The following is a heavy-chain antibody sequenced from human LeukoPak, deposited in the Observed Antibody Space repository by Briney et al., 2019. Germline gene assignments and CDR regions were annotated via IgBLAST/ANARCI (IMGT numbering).Heavy chain of an antibody. Sequence: ASVKVSCKASGYTFTGYYMHWVRQAPGQGLEWMGWISPNSGGTNYAQKFQGRVTMTRDTSISTAYMELSRLRSDDTAVYYCARTDTAMATDAFDIWGQGTMVTVSS. CDR1: GYTFTGYY. V-gene: IGHV1-2*02. J-gene: IGHJ3*02. CDR3: ARTDTAMATDAFDI. CDR2: ISPNSGGT. D-gene: IGHD5-18*01.